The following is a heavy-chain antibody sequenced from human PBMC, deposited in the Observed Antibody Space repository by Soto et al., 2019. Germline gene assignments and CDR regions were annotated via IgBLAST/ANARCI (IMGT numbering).Heavy chain of an antibody. V-gene: IGHV4-30-4*01. D-gene: IGHD5-12*01. CDR2: IYSSGST. Sequence: QVQLQESGPGLVKPSQTLSLTCTVSGGSISSGDYYWNWIRQPPGKGLEWIGYIYSSGSTYYNPPLKSRVTISVDTSKNQFSLQLSSVTAADTAVYYCARVRVEMATNFDYWGQGTLVTVSS. J-gene: IGHJ4*02. CDR3: ARVRVEMATNFDY. CDR1: GGSISSGDYY.